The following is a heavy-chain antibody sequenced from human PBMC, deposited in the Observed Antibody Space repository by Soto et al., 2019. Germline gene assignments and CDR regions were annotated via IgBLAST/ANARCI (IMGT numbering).Heavy chain of an antibody. D-gene: IGHD3-16*01. Sequence: SETLSLTCTVSNYSISSGYYWGWIRQSPGEGVEWIVSMYHSGTTYYNPSLKSRVTISIDTSKNQFSLKLTSLTSADTAVYFCARVAFGPIDYWGQGTLVTVSS. V-gene: IGHV4-38-2*02. CDR2: MYHSGTT. J-gene: IGHJ4*02. CDR1: NYSISSGYY. CDR3: ARVAFGPIDY.